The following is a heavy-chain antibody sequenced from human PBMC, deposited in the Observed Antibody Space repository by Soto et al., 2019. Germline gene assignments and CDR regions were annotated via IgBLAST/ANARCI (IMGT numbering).Heavy chain of an antibody. D-gene: IGHD3-10*02. Sequence: QLQLQESGPGLVKPSETLSLTCTVSGGSISSSSYYWGWIRQPPGKGLEWIGSIYYSGSTYYNPSLKSRVTISVDTSKNQFSLKLSSVTAADTAVYYCARRFDVSGWFDPWGQGTLVTVSS. CDR2: IYYSGST. CDR3: ARRFDVSGWFDP. CDR1: GGSISSSSYY. J-gene: IGHJ5*02. V-gene: IGHV4-39*01.